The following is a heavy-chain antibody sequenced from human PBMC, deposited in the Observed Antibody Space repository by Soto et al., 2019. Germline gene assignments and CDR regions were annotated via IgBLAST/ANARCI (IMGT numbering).Heavy chain of an antibody. V-gene: IGHV4-59*12. D-gene: IGHD2-15*01. CDR3: ARHMWIKDIVAYDAFDV. Sequence: PSATLSLTCAVSAGSISTYYWSWIRQPPGKALEWIAYIYNSGSTNYNPSLKSRVTISLDTSKNHFSLRMSSVTAADTAVYYCARHMWIKDIVAYDAFDVWDQGTMVTVSS. CDR1: AGSISTYY. J-gene: IGHJ3*01. CDR2: IYNSGST.